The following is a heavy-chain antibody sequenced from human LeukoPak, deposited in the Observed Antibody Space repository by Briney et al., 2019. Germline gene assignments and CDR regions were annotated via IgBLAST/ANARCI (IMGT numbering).Heavy chain of an antibody. V-gene: IGHV4-39*01. CDR3: AGTVHTLGWLVGGGLSYFDY. D-gene: IGHD6-19*01. J-gene: IGHJ4*02. CDR2: VYYRGKT. CDR1: GGSISSRSHH. Sequence: PSETLSLTCSVSGGSISSRSHHWAWIRQSPGKGLEWIGSVYYRGKTYYNSPFNSRVTISADTSNNQFSLKLTSVTRPDTAVYFWAGTVHTLGWLVGGGLSYFDYWGQGTLVTASS.